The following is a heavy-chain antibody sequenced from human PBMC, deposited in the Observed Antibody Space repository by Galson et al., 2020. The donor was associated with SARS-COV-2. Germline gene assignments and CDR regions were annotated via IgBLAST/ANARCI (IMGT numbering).Heavy chain of an antibody. J-gene: IGHJ6*02. CDR2: ISAYNGNT. D-gene: IGHD3-10*01. CDR3: AGDKGEGVLLGFGGLLDV. Sequence: ASVKVSCKASGYTFTSYGISWVRQAPGQGLEWMGWISAYNGNTNYAQKLQGRVTMTTDTSTSTAYMELRSLRSDDTAVYYCAGDKGEGVLLGFGGLLDVWGQGTTVTVSS. V-gene: IGHV1-18*01. CDR1: GYTFTSYG.